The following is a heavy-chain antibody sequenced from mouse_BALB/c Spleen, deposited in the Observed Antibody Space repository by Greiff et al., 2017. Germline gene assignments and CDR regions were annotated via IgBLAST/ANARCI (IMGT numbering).Heavy chain of an antibody. V-gene: IGHV1-54*01. CDR2: INPGSGGT. Sequence: QVHVKQSGAELVRPGTSVKVSCKASGYAFTNYLIEGVKQRPGQGLEWIGVINPGSGGTNYNEKFKGKATLTADKSSSTAYMQLSSLTSDDSAVYFCAREGARATGAMDDWGQGTSVTVSS. CDR3: AREGARATGAMDD. J-gene: IGHJ4*01. D-gene: IGHD3-1*01. CDR1: GYAFTNYL.